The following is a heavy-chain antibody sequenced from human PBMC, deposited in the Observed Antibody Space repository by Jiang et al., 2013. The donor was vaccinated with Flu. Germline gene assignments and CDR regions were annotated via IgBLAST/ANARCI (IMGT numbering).Heavy chain of an antibody. Sequence: GSGLVKPSGTLALTCAVSGASISSSAWWSWVRQPPGKGLEWIGEMSHSGNVNYNPSLKSRVSISMDKSKNQFFLILNSVTAADTALYYCARDSQYSKSWCFDSWGQGILVTVSS. CDR1: GASISSSAW. V-gene: IGHV4-4*02. J-gene: IGHJ4*02. CDR2: MSHSGNV. CDR3: ARDSQYSKSWCFDS. D-gene: IGHD1-26*01.